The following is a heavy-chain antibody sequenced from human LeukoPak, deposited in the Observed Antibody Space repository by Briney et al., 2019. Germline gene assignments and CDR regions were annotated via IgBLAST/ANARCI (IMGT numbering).Heavy chain of an antibody. CDR3: ARGLGYSYGYGIDY. V-gene: IGHV3-33*01. CDR2: IWYDGSNK. D-gene: IGHD5-18*01. J-gene: IGHJ4*02. CDR1: GFIFSSYA. Sequence: GRSLRLSCAASGFIFSSYAMHWVRQAPGRGPEWVAIIWYDGSNKYYAESVEGRFTISRDNSKNTLYLQMNSLRAEDTAVYSCARGLGYSYGYGIDYWGQGTLVTVSS.